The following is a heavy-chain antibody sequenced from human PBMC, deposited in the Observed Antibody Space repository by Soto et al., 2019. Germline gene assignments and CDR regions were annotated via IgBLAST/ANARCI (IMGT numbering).Heavy chain of an antibody. CDR2: ISGSGGST. J-gene: IGHJ6*02. Sequence: EVQLLESGGGLVQPGGSLRLSCAASGFTFSSYAMSWVRQAPGKGLEWVSAISGSGGSTYYADSVKGRFTISRDNSKNTLYLQMNSLRAEDTAVYYCASSSLRYFDWLSDYYYYYGMDVWGQGTTVTVSS. D-gene: IGHD3-9*01. CDR1: GFTFSSYA. V-gene: IGHV3-23*01. CDR3: ASSSLRYFDWLSDYYYYYGMDV.